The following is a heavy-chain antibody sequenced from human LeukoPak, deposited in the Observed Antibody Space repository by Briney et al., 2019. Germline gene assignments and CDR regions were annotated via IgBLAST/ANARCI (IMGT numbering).Heavy chain of an antibody. CDR2: IYYSGST. CDR1: GGSISSYY. J-gene: IGHJ4*02. Sequence: SETLSLTYTVSGGSISSYYWSWIRQPPGKGLEWIGYIYYSGSTNYNPSLKSRVTISVDTSKNQFSLKLSSVTAADTAVYYCARSIVVVAFDYWGQGTLVTVSS. CDR3: ARSIVVVAFDY. V-gene: IGHV4-59*01. D-gene: IGHD3-22*01.